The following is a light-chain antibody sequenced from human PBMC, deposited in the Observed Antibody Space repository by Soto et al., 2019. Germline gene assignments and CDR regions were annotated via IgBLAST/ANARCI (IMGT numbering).Light chain of an antibody. V-gene: IGLV2-23*01. Sequence: QSALTQPASVSGSPGQSITISCTGSSSDVGSFNLVSWYQQHPGKAPKLIIYGDTKRPSGVSNRFSASKSGNTASLTISGLQPEDEADYYCCSYAGSSSWVFGGGTKLTVL. CDR1: SSDVGSFNL. CDR3: CSYAGSSSWV. J-gene: IGLJ3*02. CDR2: GDT.